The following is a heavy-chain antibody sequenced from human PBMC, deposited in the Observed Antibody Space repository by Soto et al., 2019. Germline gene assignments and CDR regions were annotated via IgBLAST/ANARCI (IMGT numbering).Heavy chain of an antibody. CDR3: AREQWPRGYMDV. J-gene: IGHJ6*03. CDR2: IWDDGSNK. V-gene: IGHV3-33*01. Sequence: QVQLVESGGGVVQPGRSLRLSCAASGFTFSSYGMHWVRQAPGKGLEGVAVIWDDGSNKYYADSVKGRFTISRDNSKNTLYLQMNSLRAEDTAVYYCAREQWPRGYMDVGGKGTTVTVSS. CDR1: GFTFSSYG. D-gene: IGHD6-19*01.